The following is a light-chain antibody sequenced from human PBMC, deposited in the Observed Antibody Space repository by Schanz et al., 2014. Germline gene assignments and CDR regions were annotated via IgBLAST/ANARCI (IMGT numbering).Light chain of an antibody. J-gene: IGLJ3*02. CDR3: CSYAGCSAFWV. V-gene: IGLV2-23*01. Sequence: QSALTQPPSASGSPGQSVTISCTGTSSDVGGYNYVSWYQQHPGKAPKLMIYEGSKRPSGVSNRFSGSKSGNTASLTISGLQAEDEADYYCCSYAGCSAFWVFGGGTKLTVL. CDR2: EGS. CDR1: SSDVGGYNY.